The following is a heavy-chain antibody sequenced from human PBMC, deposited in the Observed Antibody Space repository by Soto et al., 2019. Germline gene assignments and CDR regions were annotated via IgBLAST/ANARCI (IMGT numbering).Heavy chain of an antibody. V-gene: IGHV4-30-4*01. CDR3: AREDIVLLPAAMPSRRYYGLDV. J-gene: IGHJ6*02. CDR1: GGSISSADSY. CDR2: IYHSGSA. D-gene: IGHD2-2*01. Sequence: VQLQESGPGLVKPSQTLSLTCTVSGGSISSADSYWTWIRQSPGKGLEWMGYIYHSGSADYNPSLQSRVSISSDTSQNQFSLKLTYVTAADTAVYYCAREDIVLLPAAMPSRRYYGLDVWGQGTTVTVSS.